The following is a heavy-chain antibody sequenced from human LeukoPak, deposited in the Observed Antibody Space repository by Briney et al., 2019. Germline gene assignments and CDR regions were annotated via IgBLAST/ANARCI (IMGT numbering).Heavy chain of an antibody. V-gene: IGHV4-34*01. Sequence: SETLSLTCAVYGGSFSGDYWSWIRQPPGKGLEGMGEITHSGSIKYNPSLKSRVTISVDTSKNQFCLKLSSVTAADTAVYYCARCHLDYYDSSGYYYSGYMDVWGKGSTVTV. D-gene: IGHD3-22*01. CDR1: GGSFSGDY. CDR2: ITHSGSI. CDR3: ARCHLDYYDSSGYYYSGYMDV. J-gene: IGHJ6*03.